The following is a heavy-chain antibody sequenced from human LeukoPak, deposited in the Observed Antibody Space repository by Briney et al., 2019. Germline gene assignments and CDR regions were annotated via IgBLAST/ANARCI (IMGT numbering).Heavy chain of an antibody. Sequence: GGSLRLSCAASGFTFSSYWMSWVRQALGKGLEWVANIKQDGSEKYYVDSVKGRFTISRDNAKNSLYLQMSSLRAEDTAEYYCARDSRGAFDYWGQGTLVTVSS. J-gene: IGHJ4*02. CDR2: IKQDGSEK. CDR3: ARDSRGAFDY. D-gene: IGHD3-10*01. CDR1: GFTFSSYW. V-gene: IGHV3-7*01.